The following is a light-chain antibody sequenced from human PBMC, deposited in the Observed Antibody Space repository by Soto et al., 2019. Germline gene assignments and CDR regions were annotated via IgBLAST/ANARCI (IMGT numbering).Light chain of an antibody. J-gene: IGKJ1*01. V-gene: IGKV4-1*01. CDR2: WAS. Sequence: TLITQYPVSSVVSVGEGITIHCSSSQSVLYSSNNETYLAGYPQKTRQPPTLLIYWASTRESGVPDRFSGSGSGTDFTLTIISLQAEDVAVYYCQQYYSTPQTFGQGTKVDIK. CDR3: QQYYSTPQT. CDR1: QSVLYSSNNETY.